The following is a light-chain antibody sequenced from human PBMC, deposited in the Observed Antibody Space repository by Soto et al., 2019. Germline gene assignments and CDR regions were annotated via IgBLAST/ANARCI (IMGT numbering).Light chain of an antibody. CDR3: QEHYGAPPAA. V-gene: IGKV1-27*01. CDR1: QGSDHS. CDR2: SAS. J-gene: IGKJ3*01. Sequence: DIQMTQSPSSLSASVGDRVTITCRASQGSDHSLAWSQQKPGKVTKLLIYSASTLQSGVSSRFSGSGSGTDFTLHITSLQPEDVPTYYCQEHYGAPPAAFGPGTKVDV.